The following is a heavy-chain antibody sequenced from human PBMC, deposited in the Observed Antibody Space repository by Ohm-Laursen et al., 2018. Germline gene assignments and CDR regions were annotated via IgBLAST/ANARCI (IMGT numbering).Heavy chain of an antibody. CDR3: AKENPSYFYDY. Sequence: SLRLSCAASGFTFSNHGMHWVRQAPGKGLEWVAIISSDGSTKYYGDSVKGRFTISRDDSKNTLFLQMSALRAEDTALYYCAKENPSYFYDYWGQGTLVTVSS. D-gene: IGHD3-10*01. CDR1: GFTFSNHG. V-gene: IGHV3-30*18. CDR2: ISSDGSTK. J-gene: IGHJ4*02.